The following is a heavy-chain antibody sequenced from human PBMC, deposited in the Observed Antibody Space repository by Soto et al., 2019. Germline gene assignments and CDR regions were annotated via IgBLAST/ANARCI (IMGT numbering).Heavy chain of an antibody. Sequence: QITLKEAGPTLVKPTQTLTLTCTFSGFSLNTRAVGVGWIRQPPGKALEWLALINWNDDKRYSPSLKDRLTITKDTSKNHVVLTMTNIDPVDTATYYCAHRHDRGGFDIWGQGTTVTVPS. CDR2: INWNDDK. D-gene: IGHD2-15*01. CDR1: GFSLNTRAVG. V-gene: IGHV2-5*01. J-gene: IGHJ3*02. CDR3: AHRHDRGGFDI.